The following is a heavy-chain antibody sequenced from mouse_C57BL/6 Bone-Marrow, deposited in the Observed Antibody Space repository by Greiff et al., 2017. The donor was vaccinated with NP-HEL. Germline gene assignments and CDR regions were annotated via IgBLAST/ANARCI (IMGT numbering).Heavy chain of an antibody. D-gene: IGHD2-14*01. CDR3: ARDPAYYRGAMDY. CDR1: GFTFSSYA. V-gene: IGHV5-4*01. Sequence: DVQLVESGGGLVKPGGSLKLSCAASGFTFSSYAMSWVRQTPEKRLEWVATISDGGSYTYYPDNVKGRFTISRDNAKNNLYLQMSHLKSEDTAMYYCARDPAYYRGAMDYWGQGTSVTVSS. J-gene: IGHJ4*01. CDR2: ISDGGSYT.